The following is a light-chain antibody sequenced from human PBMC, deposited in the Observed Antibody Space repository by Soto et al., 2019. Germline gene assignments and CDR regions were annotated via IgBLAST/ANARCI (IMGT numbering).Light chain of an antibody. J-gene: IGKJ4*01. CDR1: QGFSTY. Sequence: IQLTQSPSSLSASVGDRVTITCRPSQGFSTYLAWYQQPPGKAPKLLIYAASILQSGVPSRCIGSRSGTDFTLTISSLQPEDSATYYGQQLESYPLTFGGGTKLEIK. V-gene: IGKV1-9*01. CDR3: QQLESYPLT. CDR2: AAS.